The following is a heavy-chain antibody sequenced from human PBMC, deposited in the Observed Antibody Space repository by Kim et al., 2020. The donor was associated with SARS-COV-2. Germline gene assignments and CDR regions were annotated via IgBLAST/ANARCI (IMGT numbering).Heavy chain of an antibody. Sequence: TYYNPSLKSRVTISVDTSKNQFSLNLSSVTDADTAVYYCARTTTDGSFYYWGQGTLVTVSS. CDR3: ARTTTDGSFYY. CDR2: T. J-gene: IGHJ4*02. D-gene: IGHD1-26*01. V-gene: IGHV4-59*01.